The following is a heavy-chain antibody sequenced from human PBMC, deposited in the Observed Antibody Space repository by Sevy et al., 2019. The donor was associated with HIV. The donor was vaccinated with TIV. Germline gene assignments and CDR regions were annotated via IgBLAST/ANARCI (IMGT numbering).Heavy chain of an antibody. J-gene: IGHJ5*02. V-gene: IGHV3-7*01. D-gene: IGHD3-16*01. CDR2: IKQDGSEK. Sequence: GGSLRLSCAAAGFTFSSYWMNWIRQAPGKGLEWVANIKQDGSEKYYVDSVKGRFTISRENAKKSLYVEMNTLRAEDTAVYYCATSGGETWGQGTLVTVSS. CDR3: ATSGGET. CDR1: GFTFSSYW.